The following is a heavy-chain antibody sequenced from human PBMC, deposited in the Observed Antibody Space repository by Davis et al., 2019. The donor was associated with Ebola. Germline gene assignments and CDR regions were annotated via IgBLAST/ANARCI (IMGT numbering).Heavy chain of an antibody. CDR1: GYTFTSYY. CDR2: INPSGGST. V-gene: IGHV1-46*01. D-gene: IGHD3-10*01. Sequence: AASVKVSCKASGYTFTSYYMHWVRQAPGQGLEWMGIINPSGGSTSYAQKFQGRVTMTRDTSTSTLYMELSSLTSGDTAVYYCVRDLRGWGDFDYWGQGTLVTVSS. J-gene: IGHJ4*02. CDR3: VRDLRGWGDFDY.